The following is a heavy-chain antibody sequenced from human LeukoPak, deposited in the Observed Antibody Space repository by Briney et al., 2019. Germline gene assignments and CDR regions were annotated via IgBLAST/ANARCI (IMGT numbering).Heavy chain of an antibody. D-gene: IGHD3-22*01. V-gene: IGHV3-23*01. CDR2: ISGSGGST. CDR3: AKEDRSGSSGYNDY. J-gene: IGHJ4*02. CDR1: GFTFSNYA. Sequence: GGSLRLSCAASGFTFSNYAMNWVRQAPGKGLEWVSAISGSGGSTYYADSVKGRFTISRDNSKNTLYLQMNSLKAEDTAVYYCAKEDRSGSSGYNDYWGQGTLVTVSS.